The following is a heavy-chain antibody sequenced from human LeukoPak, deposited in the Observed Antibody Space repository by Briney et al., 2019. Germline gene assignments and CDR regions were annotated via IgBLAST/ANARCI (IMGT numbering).Heavy chain of an antibody. J-gene: IGHJ6*03. Sequence: PGGSLRLSCAASGFTFSRHWMSWVRQAPGKGLEWVATIKQGGSENYYVDSVKCRIAISRDDANNSLYLQMNGLRVEDTALYYCAKGRFLEWLLYMDVWGKGTTVTVSS. CDR2: IKQGGSEN. D-gene: IGHD3-3*01. CDR1: GFTFSRHW. CDR3: AKGRFLEWLLYMDV. V-gene: IGHV3-7*01.